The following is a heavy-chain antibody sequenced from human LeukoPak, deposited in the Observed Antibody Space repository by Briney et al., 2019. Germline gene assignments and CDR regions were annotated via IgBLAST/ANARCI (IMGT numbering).Heavy chain of an antibody. J-gene: IGHJ4*02. CDR1: GFTVSSTY. D-gene: IGHD3-3*02. CDR3: ARDSSSFPNYFDF. V-gene: IGHV3-53*01. CDR2: IYSGGST. Sequence: PGGSLRLSCAASGFTVSSTYMSWVRQAPGQGLEWVSLIYSGGSTFYADSVQGRFTVSRDNSKNTLYLQMNSLRAEDTAMYYCARDSSSFPNYFDFWGQGTLVTVSS.